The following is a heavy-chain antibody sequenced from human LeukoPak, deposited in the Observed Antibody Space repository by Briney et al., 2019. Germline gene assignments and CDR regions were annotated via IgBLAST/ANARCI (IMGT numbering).Heavy chain of an antibody. CDR2: ISYDGSNK. D-gene: IGHD2-15*01. Sequence: GGSLRLSCAASGFTFSSYAMHWVRQAPGKGLEWVAVISYDGSNKYYADSVKGRFTISRDNSKNTLYLQMNSLRAEDTAVYYCARDRGGGHYFDYWAREPWSPSPQ. CDR3: ARDRGGGHYFDY. J-gene: IGHJ4*02. CDR1: GFTFSSYA. V-gene: IGHV3-30-3*01.